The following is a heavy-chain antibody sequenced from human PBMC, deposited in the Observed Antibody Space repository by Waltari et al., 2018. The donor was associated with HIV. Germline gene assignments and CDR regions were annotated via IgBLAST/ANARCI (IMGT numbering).Heavy chain of an antibody. Sequence: QVQLQQWGAGLLKPSETLSLTCAVYGGSFSGYYWSWTRQPPGTGLEWIGEVNQSGSTDYNPSLNSRGTISVDTAKHQFSLKLSSVTAADTAVYYCASRDSSAVEAFDIWGQGTMVTVSS. V-gene: IGHV4-34*01. CDR3: ASRDSSAVEAFDI. CDR2: VNQSGST. D-gene: IGHD3-22*01. J-gene: IGHJ3*02. CDR1: GGSFSGYY.